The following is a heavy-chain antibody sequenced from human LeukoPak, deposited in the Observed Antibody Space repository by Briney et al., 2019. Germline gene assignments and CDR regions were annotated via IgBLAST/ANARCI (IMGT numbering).Heavy chain of an antibody. V-gene: IGHV1-2*02. Sequence: GASVKVSCKASGGTFSSYAISWVRQAPGQGLEWMGWINPNSGGTNYAQKFQGRVTMTRDTSISTAYMELSRLRSDDTAVYYCARANLAVAVYYFDYWGQGTLVTVSS. CDR1: GGTFSSYA. CDR2: INPNSGGT. CDR3: ARANLAVAVYYFDY. D-gene: IGHD6-19*01. J-gene: IGHJ4*02.